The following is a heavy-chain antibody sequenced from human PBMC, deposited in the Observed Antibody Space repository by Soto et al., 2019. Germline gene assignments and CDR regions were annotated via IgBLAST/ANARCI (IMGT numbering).Heavy chain of an antibody. J-gene: IGHJ5*02. V-gene: IGHV5-51*01. D-gene: IGHD3-22*01. CDR3: ARTYDSSGYSGSA. Sequence: GESLKISCKGSGYSFTSYWIGWVRQMPGKGLEWMGIIYPGDSDTRYSPSFQDQVTISADKSISTAYLQWSSLKASDTAMYYCARTYDSSGYSGSAWGQGTLVTVSS. CDR1: GYSFTSYW. CDR2: IYPGDSDT.